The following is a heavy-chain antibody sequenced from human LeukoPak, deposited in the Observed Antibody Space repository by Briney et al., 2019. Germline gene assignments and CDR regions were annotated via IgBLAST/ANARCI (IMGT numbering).Heavy chain of an antibody. CDR2: INPSGGST. CDR3: AKGGNSGAFDI. CDR1: GYTFTSYY. V-gene: IGHV1-46*01. J-gene: IGHJ3*02. Sequence: ASVKVSCKASGYTFTSYYMHWVRQAPGQGLEWMGIINPSGGSTSYAQKFQGRVTMTRDTSTSTVYMELSSLRSEDAAVYYCAKGGNSGAFDIWGQGTMVTVSS. D-gene: IGHD4-23*01.